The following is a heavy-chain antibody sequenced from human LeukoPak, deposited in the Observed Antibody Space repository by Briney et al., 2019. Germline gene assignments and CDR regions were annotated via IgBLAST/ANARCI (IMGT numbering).Heavy chain of an antibody. D-gene: IGHD4-17*01. J-gene: IGHJ4*02. CDR1: GGSISSYY. Sequence: SETLSLTCTVSGGSISSYYWSWIRQPPGKGLEWIGYIYYSGSTNYNPSLKSRVTISVDTSKNQFSLKLSSVTAADTAVYYCARHRPSGYGDHFDYWGQGTLVTVSS. V-gene: IGHV4-59*08. CDR2: IYYSGST. CDR3: ARHRPSGYGDHFDY.